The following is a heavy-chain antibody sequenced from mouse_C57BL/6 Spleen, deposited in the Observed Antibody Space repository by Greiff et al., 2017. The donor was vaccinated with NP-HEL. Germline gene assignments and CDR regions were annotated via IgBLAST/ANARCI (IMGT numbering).Heavy chain of an antibody. Sequence: DVMLVESGGGLVKPGGSLKLSCAASGFTFSSYAMSWVRQTPEKRLEWVATISDGGSYTYYPDNVKGRFTISRDNAKNNLYLQMSHLKSEDTAMYYCARAGTTVGYFDYWGQGTTLTVSS. D-gene: IGHD1-1*01. CDR1: GFTFSSYA. V-gene: IGHV5-4*03. CDR2: ISDGGSYT. CDR3: ARAGTTVGYFDY. J-gene: IGHJ2*01.